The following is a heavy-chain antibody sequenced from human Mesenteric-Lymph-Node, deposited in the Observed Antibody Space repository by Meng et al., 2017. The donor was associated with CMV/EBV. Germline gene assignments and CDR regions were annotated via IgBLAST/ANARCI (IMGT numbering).Heavy chain of an antibody. CDR1: GFTFSVYW. CDR2: INWNGGST. V-gene: IGHV3-20*04. D-gene: IGHD3-3*01. Sequence: GESLKISCPASGFTFSVYWMHWVRQAPGKGLEWVSGINWNGGSTGYADSVKGRFTISRDNAKNSLYLQMNSLRAEDTALYYCAKTFGVLNYFDYWGQGTLVTVSS. CDR3: AKTFGVLNYFDY. J-gene: IGHJ4*02.